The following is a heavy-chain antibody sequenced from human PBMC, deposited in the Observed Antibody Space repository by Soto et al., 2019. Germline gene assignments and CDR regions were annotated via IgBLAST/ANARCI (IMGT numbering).Heavy chain of an antibody. CDR2: IIPIFGTA. D-gene: IGHD3-10*01. CDR3: ARGVNCKARVRGLYYGPI. V-gene: IGHV1-69*13. CDR1: GGTFSSYA. Sequence: SVKVSCKASGGTFSSYAISWVRQAPGQGLEWMGGIIPIFGTANYAQKFQGRVTITADESTSTAYMELSSLRSEDTAVYYCARGVNCKARVRGLYYGPIWGQGTMVTVSS. J-gene: IGHJ3*02.